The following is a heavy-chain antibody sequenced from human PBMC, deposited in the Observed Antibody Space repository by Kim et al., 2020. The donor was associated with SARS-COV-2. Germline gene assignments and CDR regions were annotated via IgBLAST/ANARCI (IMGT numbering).Heavy chain of an antibody. V-gene: IGHV3-30*01. J-gene: IGHJ4*02. D-gene: IGHD3-22*01. CDR3: ARDGYYYDSSGYYQGLGDY. Sequence: GRFTISRDNSKNTLYLQMNSLRAEDTAVYYCARDGYYYDSSGYYQGLGDYWGQGTLVTVSS.